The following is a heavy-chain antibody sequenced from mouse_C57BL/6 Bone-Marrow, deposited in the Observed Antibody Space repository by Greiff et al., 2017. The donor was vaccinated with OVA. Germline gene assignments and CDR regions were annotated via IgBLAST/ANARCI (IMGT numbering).Heavy chain of an antibody. CDR2: IYPGSGNT. CDR3: ARSLTTVVAYYYAMDY. D-gene: IGHD1-1*01. Sequence: VQRVESGAELVRPGASVKLSCKASGYTFTDYYINWVKQRPGQGLEWIARIYPGSGNTYYNEKFKGKATLTAEKSSSTAYMQLSSLTSEDSAVYFCARSLTTVVAYYYAMDYWGQGTSVTVSS. CDR1: GYTFTDYY. V-gene: IGHV1-76*01. J-gene: IGHJ4*01.